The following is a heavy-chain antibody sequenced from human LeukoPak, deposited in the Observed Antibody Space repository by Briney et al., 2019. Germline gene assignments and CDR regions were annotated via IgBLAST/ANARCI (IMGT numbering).Heavy chain of an antibody. CDR2: IRYDGSNK. Sequence: GGSLRLSCAASGFTFSSYGMHWVRQAPGKGLEWVAFIRYDGSNKYYADSVKGRFIISRDNSKNTMYLQMNNLREEDTAVYYCTRDPILGAPDYFDYWGQGTLVTVSS. CDR1: GFTFSSYG. CDR3: TRDPILGAPDYFDY. V-gene: IGHV3-30*02. D-gene: IGHD1-26*01. J-gene: IGHJ4*02.